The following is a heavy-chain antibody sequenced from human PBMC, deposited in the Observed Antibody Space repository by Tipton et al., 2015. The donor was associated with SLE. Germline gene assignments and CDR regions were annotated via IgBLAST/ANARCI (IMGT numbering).Heavy chain of an antibody. CDR2: FYSSGST. V-gene: IGHV4-59*01. J-gene: IGHJ6*02. Sequence: TLSLTCTVSGGSLSTNYWNWIRQPPGKGLQWIGYFYSSGSTNYNPSLKSRVTISVDTSKNQISLKVFSVTAADTAVYYCARAPSWSGYIYGMDVWGQGTTVTVSS. CDR1: GGSLSTNY. CDR3: ARAPSWSGYIYGMDV. D-gene: IGHD3-3*01.